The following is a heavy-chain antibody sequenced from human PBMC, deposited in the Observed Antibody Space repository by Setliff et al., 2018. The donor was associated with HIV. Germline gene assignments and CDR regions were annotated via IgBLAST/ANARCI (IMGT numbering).Heavy chain of an antibody. D-gene: IGHD3-16*01. CDR1: GFTFNSYW. Sequence: GGSLRLSCVASGFTFNSYWMYWVRQAPGKGLVWVSRINTDGSSATYADSVKGRFTNSRDNAKNTLYLQMDSLRAEDTAVYYCARGGANPSWFDSWGQGTLVTAPQ. J-gene: IGHJ5*01. CDR2: INTDGSSA. V-gene: IGHV3-74*03. CDR3: ARGGANPSWFDS.